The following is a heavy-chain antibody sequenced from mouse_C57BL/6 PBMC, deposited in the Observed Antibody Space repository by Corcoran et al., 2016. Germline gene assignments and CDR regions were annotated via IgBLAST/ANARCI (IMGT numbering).Heavy chain of an antibody. Sequence: QIQLVQSGPELKKPGETVKISCKASGYTFTTYGMSWVKQAPGKGLKWMGGINTYSGVPTYADDFKGRFAFSLETSASTAYLQINNLKNEDTATYFCSRNDYDGYWGKGTTLTVSS. CDR3: SRNDYDGY. V-gene: IGHV9-3*01. CDR2: INTYSGVP. J-gene: IGHJ2*01. D-gene: IGHD2-4*01. CDR1: GYTFTTYG.